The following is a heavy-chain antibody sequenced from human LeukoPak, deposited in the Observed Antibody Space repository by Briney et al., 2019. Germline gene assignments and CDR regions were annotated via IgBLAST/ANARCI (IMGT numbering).Heavy chain of an antibody. V-gene: IGHV3-9*03. J-gene: IGHJ4*02. CDR3: AKGLAGRHGYSFPFDY. CDR1: GFTFEDYA. Sequence: GGSLRLSCAASGFTFEDYAMHWVRLAPGKGLEWVSGISWNSGDIGYADSVKGRFTIFRDNAKSSLYLQMNSLRVEDMGFYYCAKGLAGRHGYSFPFDYWGQGTLVTVSS. CDR2: ISWNSGDI. D-gene: IGHD5-24*01.